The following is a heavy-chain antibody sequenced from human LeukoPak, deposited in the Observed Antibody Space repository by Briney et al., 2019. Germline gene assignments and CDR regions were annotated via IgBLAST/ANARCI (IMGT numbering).Heavy chain of an antibody. Sequence: GGSLRLSCAASGFSFTTSWMSWVRQAPGKGLEWVASIEQDGSEKYYVDSVKGRFTIFRDNAKNSLFLQMNSLRAEDTAVYYCAKGHTSLAPGGQGALVTVSS. CDR2: IEQDGSEK. J-gene: IGHJ4*02. CDR3: AKGHTSLAP. D-gene: IGHD5-18*01. V-gene: IGHV3-7*01. CDR1: GFSFTTSW.